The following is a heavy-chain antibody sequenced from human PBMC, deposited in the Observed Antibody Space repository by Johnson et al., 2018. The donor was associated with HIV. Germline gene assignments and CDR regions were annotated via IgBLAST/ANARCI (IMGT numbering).Heavy chain of an antibody. CDR2: IKQDGSEK. CDR3: ARDN. J-gene: IGHJ3*01. Sequence: EKLVESGGGVVQPGGSLRLSCAASGFTVSSNYMSWVRQAPGKGLEWVANIKQDGSEKYYVDSVKGRFTISRDNAKNTLYLQMNALRAEDTAVYYCARDNWGQGTMVTVSS. CDR1: GFTVSSNY. V-gene: IGHV3-7*01.